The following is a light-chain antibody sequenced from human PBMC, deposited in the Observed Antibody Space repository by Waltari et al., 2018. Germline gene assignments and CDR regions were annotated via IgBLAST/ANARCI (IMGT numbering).Light chain of an antibody. CDR2: EVS. CDR1: STDVGVYNY. Sequence: QSALTQPPSASGSPGQPVTTSCTGTSTDVGVYNYFPWYQQPPGKAPKPLLYEVSERPSGVPDRFSGSKSGNTAPLTVSGLQPEDEADYSCASFAGSNTLFGGGTKLTVL. V-gene: IGLV2-8*01. CDR3: ASFAGSNTL. J-gene: IGLJ2*01.